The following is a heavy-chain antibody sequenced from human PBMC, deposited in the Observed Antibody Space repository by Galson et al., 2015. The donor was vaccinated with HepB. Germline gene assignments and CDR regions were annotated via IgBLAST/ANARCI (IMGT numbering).Heavy chain of an antibody. D-gene: IGHD3-10*01. V-gene: IGHV3-64*04. CDR1: GFTFSSYA. CDR2: ISSNGGST. CDR3: TRAQSGHYYGSYYYYGMDV. Sequence: SLRLSCAASGFTFSSYAMHWVRQAPGKGLEYVSAISSNGGSTYYADSVKGRFTISRDNSENTLHLQMNSLGAEDTAVYYCTRAQSGHYYGSYYYYGMDVWGQGTSVTVSS. J-gene: IGHJ6*02.